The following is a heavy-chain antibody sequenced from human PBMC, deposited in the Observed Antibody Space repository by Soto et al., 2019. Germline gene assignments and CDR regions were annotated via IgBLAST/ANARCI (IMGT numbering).Heavy chain of an antibody. V-gene: IGHV3-33*07. D-gene: IGHD2-15*01. J-gene: IGHJ4*02. Sequence: GSLRLSCAASGXSFSNYGMYWVRQAPGKGLEWVALIWYDGSNKYYADSVKGRFTISRDNSKNTLYLQLNSIRAEDTAVYYCATDCSAESCYSNWGQGTLGTVSS. CDR1: GXSFSNYG. CDR3: ATDCSAESCYSN. CDR2: IWYDGSNK.